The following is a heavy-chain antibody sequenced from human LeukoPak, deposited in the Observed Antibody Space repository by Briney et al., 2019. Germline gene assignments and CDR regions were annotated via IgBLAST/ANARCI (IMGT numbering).Heavy chain of an antibody. CDR3: ARGRPTYYYDSSGRRTLAFDI. Sequence: SETLSLTCAVYGGSFSGYYWSWIRQPPGKGLEWIGEINHSGSTNYNPSLKSRVTISVDTSKNQFSLKLSSVTAADTAVCYCARGRPTYYYDSSGRRTLAFDIWGQGTMVTVSS. J-gene: IGHJ3*02. CDR1: GGSFSGYY. V-gene: IGHV4-34*01. CDR2: INHSGST. D-gene: IGHD3-22*01.